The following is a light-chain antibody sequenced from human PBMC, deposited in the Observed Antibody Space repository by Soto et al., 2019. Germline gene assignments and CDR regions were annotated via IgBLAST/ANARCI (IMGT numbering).Light chain of an antibody. CDR3: QEYNTYRT. CDR1: QSIGNW. CDR2: KAS. V-gene: IGKV1-5*03. Sequence: DIQMTQSPSTLSASVGDRVTITCRASQSIGNWLAWYQQTPGKAPKLLIYKASSLQSGVPSRFSGSGFGREFTLTISSLQPADIATYYCQEYNTYRTFGQGTKVEI. J-gene: IGKJ1*01.